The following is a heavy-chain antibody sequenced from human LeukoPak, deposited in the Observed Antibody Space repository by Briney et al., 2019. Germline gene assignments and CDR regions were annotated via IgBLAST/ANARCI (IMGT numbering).Heavy chain of an antibody. CDR2: IYYSGST. CDR1: GGSISSYY. J-gene: IGHJ5*02. Sequence: PSETLSLTCTVSGGSISSYYWSWIRQPPGKGLEWIGYIYYSGSTNYNPSLKSRVTISVDTSKNQFSLKLSSVTAADTAVYYCARLRRRLSMAGTFDPWGQGTLVTVSS. D-gene: IGHD6-19*01. V-gene: IGHV4-59*12. CDR3: ARLRRRLSMAGTFDP.